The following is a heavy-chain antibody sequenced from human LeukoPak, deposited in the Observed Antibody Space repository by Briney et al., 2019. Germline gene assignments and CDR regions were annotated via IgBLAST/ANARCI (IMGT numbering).Heavy chain of an antibody. CDR1: GYSFTSYW. CDR3: ARTSDYGDYPWVGMDV. J-gene: IGHJ6*02. V-gene: IGHV5-51*01. CDR2: IYPGDSDT. Sequence: GESLKISCKGSGYSFTSYWIGWVRQLPGKGLEWMGIIYPGDSDTRYSPSFQGQVTISADKSISTAYLQWSSLKASDTAMYYCARTSDYGDYPWVGMDVWGQGTTVTVSS. D-gene: IGHD4-17*01.